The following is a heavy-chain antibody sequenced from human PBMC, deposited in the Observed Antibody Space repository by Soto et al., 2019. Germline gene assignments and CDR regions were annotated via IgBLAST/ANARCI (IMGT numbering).Heavy chain of an antibody. V-gene: IGHV4-34*01. D-gene: IGHD3-3*01. Sequence: SEILSLTCAVYGGSFSGYYWNWIRQPPGKGLEWIGEIDHSGYTNYNPSLKSRVTISVDTSKNQFSLRLTSVTAADTAVYYCARVRDWFDHWGQGTLVTVS. CDR3: ARVRDWFDH. CDR2: IDHSGYT. CDR1: GGSFSGYY. J-gene: IGHJ5*02.